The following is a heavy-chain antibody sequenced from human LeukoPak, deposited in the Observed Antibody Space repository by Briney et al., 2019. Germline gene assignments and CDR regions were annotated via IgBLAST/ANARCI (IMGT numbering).Heavy chain of an antibody. J-gene: IGHJ4*02. CDR2: ISYDGSNK. D-gene: IGHD3-16*01. V-gene: IGHV3-30*03. CDR1: GFTFSSYG. Sequence: GRSLRLSCAASGFTFSSYGMHWVRQAPGKGLEWVAVISYDGSNKYYADSVKGRFTISRDNSKNTLYLQMNSLRAEDTAVYYCASGLGGDWEDYFDYWGQGTLVTVSS. CDR3: ASGLGGDWEDYFDY.